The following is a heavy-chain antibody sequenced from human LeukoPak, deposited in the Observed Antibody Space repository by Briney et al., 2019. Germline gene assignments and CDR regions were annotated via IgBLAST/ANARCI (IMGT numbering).Heavy chain of an antibody. CDR3: ARESSDSSSLYFSNYFDY. D-gene: IGHD6-13*01. V-gene: IGHV4-39*07. CDR2: IYYSGST. J-gene: IGHJ4*02. CDR1: GGSISSSSYY. Sequence: SETLSLTCTVSGGSISSSSYYWGWIRQPPGKGLEWIGSIYYSGSTYYNPSLKSRVTISVDTSKNDFSLKLSPVTAADTAVYYCARESSDSSSLYFSNYFDYWGQGILVTVSS.